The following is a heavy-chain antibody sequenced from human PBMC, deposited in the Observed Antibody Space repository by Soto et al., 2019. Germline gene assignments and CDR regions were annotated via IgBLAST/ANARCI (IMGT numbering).Heavy chain of an antibody. V-gene: IGHV1-69*02. Sequence: QVHLXXSGAEVKKPXXXVKVSCKAAGGTFSTYTLIWVRQAPGQGLEWMGRIIPMLTVTNSAQKFQGRVTLTADKSTSTAFMELTSLTSDDTAVYYCSIGSWSAETFDVWGQGTMVTVSS. CDR3: SIGSWSAETFDV. CDR1: GGTFSTYT. J-gene: IGHJ3*01. CDR2: IIPMLTVT. D-gene: IGHD2-2*01.